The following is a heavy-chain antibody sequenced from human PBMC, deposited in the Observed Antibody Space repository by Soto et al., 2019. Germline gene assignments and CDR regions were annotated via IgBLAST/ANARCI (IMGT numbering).Heavy chain of an antibody. CDR3: AKDVKSVVLMGVWGY. Sequence: EVQLLESGGGLVQPGGSLRLSCASSGFTFSSYAMSWVRQAPGKGLEWVSAISGSGGSTYYADSVKGRFTISRDNSKNTLYLQMNSLRAEDTAVYYCAKDVKSVVLMGVWGYWGQGTLVTVSS. CDR2: ISGSGGST. D-gene: IGHD2-8*01. CDR1: GFTFSSYA. J-gene: IGHJ4*02. V-gene: IGHV3-23*01.